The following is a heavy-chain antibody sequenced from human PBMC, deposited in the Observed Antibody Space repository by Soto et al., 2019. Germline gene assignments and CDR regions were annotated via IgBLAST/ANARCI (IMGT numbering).Heavy chain of an antibody. CDR2: IDPSDSYT. CDR3: ARVHKNWFDS. Sequence: GECLKISCTASGYTFTSFWIHWVRQMPGKGLEWLGKIDPSDSYTNYSPSFEGHVTISTDNSITTAYLQWSSLRASDTALYFCARVHKNWFDSWAQGTMVTVSS. CDR1: GYTFTSFW. J-gene: IGHJ5*01. V-gene: IGHV5-10-1*01.